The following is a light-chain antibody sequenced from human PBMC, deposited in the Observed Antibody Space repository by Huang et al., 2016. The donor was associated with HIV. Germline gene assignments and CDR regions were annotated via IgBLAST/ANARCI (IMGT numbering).Light chain of an antibody. Sequence: DIQMTQSPSSLSASVGDRVTITCQASQDISNYLNWYQQKPVKAPKHLIYDAYNLETGVSSRFSGSGSATDFTFTISSLQPEDIATYYCQHYDNLRTFGQGTKVEIK. J-gene: IGKJ1*01. CDR3: QHYDNLRT. V-gene: IGKV1-33*01. CDR2: DAY. CDR1: QDISNY.